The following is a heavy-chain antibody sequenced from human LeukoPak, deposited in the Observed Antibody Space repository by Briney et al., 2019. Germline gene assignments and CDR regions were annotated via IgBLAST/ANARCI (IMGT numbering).Heavy chain of an antibody. CDR2: INPNSGGT. D-gene: IGHD2-15*01. V-gene: IGHV1-2*04. CDR1: GGTFSNSG. J-gene: IGHJ3*02. Sequence: ASVKVSCKASGGTFSNSGISWVRQAPGQGLEWMGWINPNSGGTNYAQKFQGWVTMTRDTSISTAYMELSRLRSDDTAVYYCARDMRGVVAATPSAFDIWGQGTMVTVSS. CDR3: ARDMRGVVAATPSAFDI.